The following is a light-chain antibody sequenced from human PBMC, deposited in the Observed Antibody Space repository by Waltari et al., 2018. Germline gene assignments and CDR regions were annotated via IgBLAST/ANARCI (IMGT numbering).Light chain of an antibody. J-gene: IGLJ2*01. CDR3: CAYAGSNTVI. Sequence: SALTQPASVSASPGQSITISCSGTTSDVGGYTFVSWYQHHPGKAPKLIIYNVNNRPSGVSNRFAGSKSGNTASLIISKVQPEDEADYYCCAYAGSNTVIFGGGTKLTVL. CDR1: TSDVGGYTF. V-gene: IGLV2-14*03. CDR2: NVN.